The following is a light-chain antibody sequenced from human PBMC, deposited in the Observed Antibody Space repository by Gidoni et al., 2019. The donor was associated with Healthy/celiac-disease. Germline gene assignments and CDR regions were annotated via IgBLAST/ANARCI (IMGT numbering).Light chain of an antibody. V-gene: IGKV4-1*01. CDR2: WAS. CDR1: QSVLYSSNNKNY. CDR3: QQYYSTPYT. J-gene: IGKJ2*01. Sequence: DIVMTQSPDSLAVSLGARATINCKSSQSVLYSSNNKNYLAWYQQKPGQPPKLLIYWASTRESGVPERFSGSGSGKDFTLTISSLQAEDVAVYYCQQYYSTPYTFGQGTKLEIK.